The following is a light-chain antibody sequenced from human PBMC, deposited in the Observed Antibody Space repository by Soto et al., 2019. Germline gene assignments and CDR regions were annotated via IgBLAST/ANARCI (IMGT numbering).Light chain of an antibody. Sequence: DIQMTQSPSSLSASVVYIFTITCRASQGIRNDLGWYQQKPGKSPKLLISDVSSLASGVPSRFSGSGSGTEFTLTISSVQPDDFATYYCQQYKSYKTFGQGTKVDI. CDR1: QGIRND. V-gene: IGKV1-17*01. J-gene: IGKJ1*01. CDR3: QQYKSYKT. CDR2: DVS.